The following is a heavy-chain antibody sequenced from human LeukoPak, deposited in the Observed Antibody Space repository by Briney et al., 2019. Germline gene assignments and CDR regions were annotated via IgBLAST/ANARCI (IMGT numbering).Heavy chain of an antibody. CDR1: GGSISSAGYY. D-gene: IGHD6-6*01. CDR2: IYYRGTT. CDR3: ARDFSSSSSVYYYYYMDV. V-gene: IGHV4-39*07. J-gene: IGHJ6*03. Sequence: SETLSLTCTVSGGSISSAGYYWGWVRQPPGRGLEWIGTIYYRGTTYYNPSLKSRLTISVDSSKNHFSLKLSSVTAADTAVYYCARDFSSSSSVYYYYYMDVWGKGTTVTISS.